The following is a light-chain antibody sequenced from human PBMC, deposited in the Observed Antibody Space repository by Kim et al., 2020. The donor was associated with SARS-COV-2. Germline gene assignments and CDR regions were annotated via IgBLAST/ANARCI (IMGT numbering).Light chain of an antibody. CDR1: QSFSSSY. J-gene: IGKJ2*01. V-gene: IGKV3-20*01. CDR2: GAS. Sequence: LTPGKRATLPCRASQSFSSSYLAWYQQKPGQAPRLLIYGASSRATGIPDRFSGSGSGTDFTLTISRLEPEDFAVYYCQQYGSSSYTFGQGTKLEI. CDR3: QQYGSSSYT.